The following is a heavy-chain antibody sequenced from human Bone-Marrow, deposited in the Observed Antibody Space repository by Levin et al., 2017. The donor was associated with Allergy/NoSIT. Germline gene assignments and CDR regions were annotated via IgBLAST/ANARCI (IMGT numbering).Heavy chain of an antibody. V-gene: IGHV3-21*01. D-gene: IGHD5-18*01. Sequence: GESLKISCAASGSTFSVDAMNWVRQAPGKGLEWISSITSSSRYIYYGDSVKGRFTISRDNAKKTLYLQMNSLRPEDTAVYYCARDTAMVSYTMDVWGQGTTVTVSS. CDR3: ARDTAMVSYTMDV. J-gene: IGHJ6*02. CDR2: ITSSSRYI. CDR1: GSTFSVDA.